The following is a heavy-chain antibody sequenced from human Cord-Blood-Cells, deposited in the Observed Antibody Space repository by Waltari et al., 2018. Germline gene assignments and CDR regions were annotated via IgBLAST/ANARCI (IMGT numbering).Heavy chain of an antibody. CDR1: GYTCTGYY. D-gene: IGHD3-22*01. CDR3: ARDYYDSSGYYDY. J-gene: IGHJ4*02. V-gene: IGHV1-2*04. CDR2: INPNSGGT. Sequence: QVQLVQSGAEVKKPGASVKVSCKASGYTCTGYYMHWVRQAPGQGLEWMGWINPNSGGTNYAQKFQGWVTMTRDTSISTAYMELSRLRSDDTAVYYCARDYYDSSGYYDYWGQGTLVTVSS.